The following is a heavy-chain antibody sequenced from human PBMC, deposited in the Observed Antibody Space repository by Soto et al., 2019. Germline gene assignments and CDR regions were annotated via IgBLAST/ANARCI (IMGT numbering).Heavy chain of an antibody. D-gene: IGHD3-9*01. CDR2: IGSGGDT. CDR3: TRKTPPTGMEV. Sequence: EVQLVESGGGLVQPGGSLRLSCAASGFTLSSYDIHWVRQATGEGLAWVSGIGSGGDTHYADSVKGRFIISREDGKNSLYLPMNKLRVGDTAVYYCTRKTPPTGMEVWGQGATVTVSS. V-gene: IGHV3-13*01. J-gene: IGHJ6*02. CDR1: GFTLSSYD.